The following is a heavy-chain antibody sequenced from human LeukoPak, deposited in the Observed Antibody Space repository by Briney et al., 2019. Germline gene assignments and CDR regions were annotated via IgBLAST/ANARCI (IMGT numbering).Heavy chain of an antibody. Sequence: ASVKDSCKASGYTFTSYYMHWVRQAPGQGLEWMGIINPSGGSTSYAQKFQGRVTMTRDTSTSTVYMELSSLRSEDTAVYYCAREVVAVAGRYYFDYWGQGTLVTVSS. V-gene: IGHV1-46*01. J-gene: IGHJ4*02. D-gene: IGHD6-19*01. CDR1: GYTFTSYY. CDR3: AREVVAVAGRYYFDY. CDR2: INPSGGST.